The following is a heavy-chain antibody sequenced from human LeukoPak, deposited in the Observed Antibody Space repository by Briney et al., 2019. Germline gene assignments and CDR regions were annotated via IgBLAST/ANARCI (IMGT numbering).Heavy chain of an antibody. CDR3: TTLYYDFWSGYSYYFDY. CDR2: IKSKTDGGTT. CDR1: GFTFSSYA. V-gene: IGHV3-15*01. D-gene: IGHD3-3*01. J-gene: IGHJ4*02. Sequence: GGSLRLSCAASGFTFSSYAMSWVRQAPGKGLEWVGRIKSKTDGGTTDYAAPVKGRFTISRDDSKNTLYLQMNSLKTEDTAVYYCTTLYYDFWSGYSYYFDYWGQGTLVTVSS.